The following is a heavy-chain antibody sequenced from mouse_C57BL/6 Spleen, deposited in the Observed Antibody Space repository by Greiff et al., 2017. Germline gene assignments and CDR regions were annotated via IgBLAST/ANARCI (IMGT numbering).Heavy chain of an antibody. CDR3: ARDDYYGSSYVNAMDY. CDR1: GYTFTSYW. J-gene: IGHJ4*01. CDR2: INPSNGGT. Sequence: VQLQQPGTELVKPGASVKLSCKASGYTFTSYWMHWVKQRPGQGLEWIGNINPSNGGTNYNEKFKSKATLTVDKSSSTAYMQLSSLTSEDSAVYYCARDDYYGSSYVNAMDYWGQGTSVTVSS. V-gene: IGHV1-53*01. D-gene: IGHD1-1*01.